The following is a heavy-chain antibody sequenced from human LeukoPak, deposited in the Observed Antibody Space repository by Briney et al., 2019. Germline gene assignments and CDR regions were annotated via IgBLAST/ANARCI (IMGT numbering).Heavy chain of an antibody. V-gene: IGHV1-69*04. D-gene: IGHD3-22*01. CDR1: GGTFSSYA. CDR2: IIPILGIA. J-gene: IGHJ4*02. Sequence: SVKVSCKASGGTFSSYAISWVRQAPGQGLEWMGRIIPILGIASYAQKFQGRVTMTRDTSTSTVYMELSSLRSEDTAVYYCARGPYYDSSGYPFFDYWGQGTLVTVSS. CDR3: ARGPYYDSSGYPFFDY.